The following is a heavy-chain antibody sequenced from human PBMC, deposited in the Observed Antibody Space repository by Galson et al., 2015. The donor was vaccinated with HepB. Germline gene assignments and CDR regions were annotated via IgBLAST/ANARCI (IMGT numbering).Heavy chain of an antibody. Sequence: SLRLSCAASGFSFSDHWMTWVRQAPGKGLEWVATIKKDETEKYYVDSVKGRFSISRDNAKSSLYLQMNSLRAEDTALYYCARNRANSDRWGQGTLVTVSS. CDR2: IKKDETEK. CDR3: ARNRANSDR. V-gene: IGHV3-7*01. CDR1: GFSFSDHW. D-gene: IGHD1-14*01. J-gene: IGHJ5*02.